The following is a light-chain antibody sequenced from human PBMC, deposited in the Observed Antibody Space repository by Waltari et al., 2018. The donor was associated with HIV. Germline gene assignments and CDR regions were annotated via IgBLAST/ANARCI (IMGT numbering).Light chain of an antibody. CDR2: DAS. J-gene: IGKJ4*01. Sequence: DIQVTQSPSSLSASVGDRVSITCQASQDVAYYLNWYQHKPGEAHKLLIYDASHLATGVPPRFSGTGSGTHFTFTIANLQPEDFATYYCQQYQSLLTFGGGTKVEIK. CDR1: QDVAYY. CDR3: QQYQSLLT. V-gene: IGKV1-33*01.